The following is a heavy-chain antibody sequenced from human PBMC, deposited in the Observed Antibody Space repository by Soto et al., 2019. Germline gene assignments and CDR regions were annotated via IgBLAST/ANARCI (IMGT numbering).Heavy chain of an antibody. J-gene: IGHJ5*02. CDR2: INHVGGT. Sequence: QVQLQQWGAGLFKPSETLSLTCAVYGGFLSESYWTWIRQPPGKGLEWIGEINHVGGTNYNPSLKSRVTMSVDTSQNQFSLRLISVTAADTAMYFCVRIRYQLPSSVLWLDPWGQGTPVTVSS. CDR3: VRIRYQLPSSVLWLDP. CDR1: GGFLSESY. D-gene: IGHD3-16*01. V-gene: IGHV4-34*01.